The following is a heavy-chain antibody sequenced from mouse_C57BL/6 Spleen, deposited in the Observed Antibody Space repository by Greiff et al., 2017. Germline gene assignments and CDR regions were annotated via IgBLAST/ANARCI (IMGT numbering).Heavy chain of an antibody. J-gene: IGHJ3*01. Sequence: QVQLQQSGAELARPGASVKLSCKASGYTFTSYGISWVKQSTGQGLEWIGEIYPRSGNTYYNEKFKGKATLTADKSSSTAYMALRSLTSEDSAVYFGASWIYYGSYQGSYWGQGTLVTVSA. CDR2: IYPRSGNT. V-gene: IGHV1-81*01. CDR1: GYTFTSYG. CDR3: ASWIYYGSYQGSY. D-gene: IGHD2-1*01.